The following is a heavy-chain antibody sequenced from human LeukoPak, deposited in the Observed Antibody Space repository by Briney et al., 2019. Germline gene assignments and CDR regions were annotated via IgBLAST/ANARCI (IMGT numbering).Heavy chain of an antibody. V-gene: IGHV1-2*02. CDR3: ARNFDMKGFDP. Sequence: ASVKVCCKSSGYTFTGYYMNWVRQAHGQGLEWMGWINSDSGFTKYAQKFQGRVTMTRDTSITTVYMDLTRLTSDDTAVYYCARNFDMKGFDPWGQGTLVTVSS. D-gene: IGHD3-9*01. CDR1: GYTFTGYY. J-gene: IGHJ5*02. CDR2: INSDSGFT.